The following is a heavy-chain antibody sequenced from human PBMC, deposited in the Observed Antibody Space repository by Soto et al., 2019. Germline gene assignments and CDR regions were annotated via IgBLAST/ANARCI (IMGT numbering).Heavy chain of an antibody. Sequence: SVNVSCKASGYTFTGYYMHWVRQAPGQGLEWMGWINPNSGGTNYAQKFQGRVTMTRDTSISTAYMELSRLRSDDTAVYYCARAITFGGVIVYFDYWGQGTLVTVSS. D-gene: IGHD3-16*02. CDR2: INPNSGGT. V-gene: IGHV1-2*02. J-gene: IGHJ4*02. CDR1: GYTFTGYY. CDR3: ARAITFGGVIVYFDY.